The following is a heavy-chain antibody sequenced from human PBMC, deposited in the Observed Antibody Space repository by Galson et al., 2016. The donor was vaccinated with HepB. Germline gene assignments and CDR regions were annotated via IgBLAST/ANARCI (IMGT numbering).Heavy chain of an antibody. CDR3: ARGGKWQLGSIYFDS. J-gene: IGHJ4*02. D-gene: IGHD3-16*01. V-gene: IGHV3-53*01. CDR2: LYSGGTT. CDR1: GFGVSSNY. Sequence: SLRLSCAASGFGVSSNYMSWVRQAPGKGLEWLSVLYSGGTTFYAGSVRGRFTISRDNSQHTLYLQMNSLRAEDTAVYFCARGGKWQLGSIYFDSWGQGTLVTVSS.